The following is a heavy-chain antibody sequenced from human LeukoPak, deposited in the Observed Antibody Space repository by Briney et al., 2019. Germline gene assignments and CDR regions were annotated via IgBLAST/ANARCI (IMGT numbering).Heavy chain of an antibody. CDR3: AKGSVSMAGTPGDV. J-gene: IGHJ6*02. D-gene: IGHD6-19*01. V-gene: IGHV3-7*03. CDR2: IKQDGSEK. CDR1: GFTFSLYW. Sequence: PGGSLRLSCAASGFTFSLYWMNWVRRAPGKGLEWVANIKQDGSEKNYVDSVKGRFTISRDNAKNSLYLQMNNLRVEDTAMYYCAKGSVSMAGTPGDVWGQGTTVTVSS.